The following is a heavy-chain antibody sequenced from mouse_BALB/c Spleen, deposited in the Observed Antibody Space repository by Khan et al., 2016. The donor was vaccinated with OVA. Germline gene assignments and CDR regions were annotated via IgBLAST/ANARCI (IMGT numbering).Heavy chain of an antibody. CDR2: IWSAGST. Sequence: QVQLKQSGPGLVQPSQSLSITCTVSGFSLANYSVHWVRQSPGKGLEWLGVIWSAGSTDYIAAFISRLTISKDNSRSQVFFKVNSLQPNDTAIYYCARRGYDYGRGALFAYWGQGTLVTVSA. CDR3: ARRGYDYGRGALFAY. CDR1: GFSLANYS. V-gene: IGHV2-2*02. D-gene: IGHD2-4*01. J-gene: IGHJ3*01.